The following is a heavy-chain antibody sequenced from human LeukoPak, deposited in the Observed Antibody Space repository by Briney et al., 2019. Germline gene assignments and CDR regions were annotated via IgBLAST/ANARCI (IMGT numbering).Heavy chain of an antibody. V-gene: IGHV4-59*01. J-gene: IGHJ6*02. CDR3: ARSYDSRGFYYYGMDA. D-gene: IGHD3-22*01. CDR1: GGSINRYY. CDR2: IYYSGST. Sequence: PSETLSLTCTVSGGSINRYYGSWIRQPPGKGLEWIGYIYYSGSTHYNPSLESRVTISVDTSKDQFSLKLSSVTAADTAVYYCARSYDSRGFYYYGMDAWGQGTTVTVSS.